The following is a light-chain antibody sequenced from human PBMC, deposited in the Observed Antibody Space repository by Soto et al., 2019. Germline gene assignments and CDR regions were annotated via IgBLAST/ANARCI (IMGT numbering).Light chain of an antibody. V-gene: IGKV3-20*01. CDR3: QQYDTSPPT. CDR1: QSVGNRY. Sequence: PGERATLSCRASQSVGNRYLAWHQQKPGQAPRLLVYGASSRATGIPDRFSGSGSETDFTLTISRLEPEDVAVYYCQQYDTSPPTFGQGTKVDI. CDR2: GAS. J-gene: IGKJ1*01.